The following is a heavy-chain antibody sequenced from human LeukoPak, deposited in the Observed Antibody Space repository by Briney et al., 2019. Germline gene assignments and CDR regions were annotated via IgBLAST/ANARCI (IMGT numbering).Heavy chain of an antibody. CDR1: GYTFTSYG. CDR2: IGAYNGNT. V-gene: IGHV1-18*01. J-gene: IGHJ4*02. Sequence: ASVKVSCKASGYTFTSYGISWVRQAPGQGLEWMGWIGAYNGNTNYAQKLQGRVTMTTDTSTSTAYMELRSLRSDDTAVYYCAREYIRTGGGSSPSYDFDYWGQGTLVTVSS. D-gene: IGHD1-26*01. CDR3: AREYIRTGGGSSPSYDFDY.